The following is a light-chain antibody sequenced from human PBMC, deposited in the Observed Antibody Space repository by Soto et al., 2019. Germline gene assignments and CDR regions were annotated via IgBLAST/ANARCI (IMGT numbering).Light chain of an antibody. CDR3: SSYTSTSTLGI. J-gene: IGLJ2*01. CDR1: SSDVGGYNY. V-gene: IGLV2-14*03. Sequence: QSALTQPASVSGSPGQSITFSCTGTSSDVGGYNYVSWYQQHPGKAPKLMIYEVSSRPSGVSNRFSGSKSGNTASLTISGLQAEDEADYYCSSYTSTSTLGIFGGGTKVTVL. CDR2: EVS.